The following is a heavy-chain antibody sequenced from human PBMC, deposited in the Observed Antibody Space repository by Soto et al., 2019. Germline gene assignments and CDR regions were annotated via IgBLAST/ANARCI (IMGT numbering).Heavy chain of an antibody. CDR3: ARDLNSYGMDY. D-gene: IGHD5-18*01. CDR1: GFTFSSYG. J-gene: IGHJ4*02. V-gene: IGHV3-33*01. Sequence: QVQLLESGGGVVQPGRSLRLSCAASGFTFSSYGMHWVRQAPGKGLEWVAVIWYDGSNKYYADSVKGRFTISRDNSKNELYLQMNSLRAEDTAVYYCARDLNSYGMDYWGQGTLVTVSS. CDR2: IWYDGSNK.